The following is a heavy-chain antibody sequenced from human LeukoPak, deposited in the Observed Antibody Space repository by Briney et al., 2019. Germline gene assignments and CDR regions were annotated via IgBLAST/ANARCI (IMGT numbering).Heavy chain of an antibody. CDR2: ISSNGGKT. V-gene: IGHV3-64D*09. J-gene: IGHJ4*02. CDR1: GFTFSAYT. CDR3: VKDQWTDY. Sequence: GRSLRLSCSVSGFTFSAYTMHWVRQAPGRGLKYVSSISSNGGKTYYADSVKGRFTISRDNSKNTLFLQMSSLRLEDTAVYYCVKDQWTDYWGQGVLVTVSS. D-gene: IGHD2-8*01.